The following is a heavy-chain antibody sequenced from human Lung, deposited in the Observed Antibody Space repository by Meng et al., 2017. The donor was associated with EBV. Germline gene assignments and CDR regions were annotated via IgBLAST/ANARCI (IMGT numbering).Heavy chain of an antibody. CDR1: GFSLSTRGVG. V-gene: IGHV2-5*02. D-gene: IGHD6-6*01. J-gene: IGHJ4*02. Sequence: QITLKESGPTVVKPTQPLTLTCTFSGFSLSTRGVGVGWIRQPPGKALEWLALIYWDDDERYSPSLKSRLTITKDTSKNQVVLTMTNMDPVDAATYHCAHIIAARPFDFWGQGTLVTVSS. CDR2: IYWDDDE. CDR3: AHIIAARPFDF.